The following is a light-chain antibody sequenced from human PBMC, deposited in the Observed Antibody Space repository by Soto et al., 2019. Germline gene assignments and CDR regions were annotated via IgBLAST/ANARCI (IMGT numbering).Light chain of an antibody. Sequence: DIQMTQSPSSLSASIGDRVTITCRASRSIAGYLNWYQQKPGKAPKLLIYAASSLQSGVPSRFSGSGSGTDFTLTISSLQPEDFATYYCQESYFTLYTFGQGTKVDIK. V-gene: IGKV1-39*01. CDR3: QESYFTLYT. CDR2: AAS. J-gene: IGKJ2*01. CDR1: RSIAGY.